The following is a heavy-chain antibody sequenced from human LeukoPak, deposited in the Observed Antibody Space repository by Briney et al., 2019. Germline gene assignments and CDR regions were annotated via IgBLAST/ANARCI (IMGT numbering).Heavy chain of an antibody. Sequence: ASVKVSCKTPGYTFSNDYLHWVRQAPGQGLEWMGIINPTTATTTYAQKFQGRATMTRDTSTSTVYMELSSLRSEDTAMYYCVRGRGSPNWFDPWGQGTLVTVSS. CDR2: INPTTATT. CDR1: GYTFSNDY. J-gene: IGHJ5*02. V-gene: IGHV1-46*01. CDR3: VRGRGSPNWFDP. D-gene: IGHD1-26*01.